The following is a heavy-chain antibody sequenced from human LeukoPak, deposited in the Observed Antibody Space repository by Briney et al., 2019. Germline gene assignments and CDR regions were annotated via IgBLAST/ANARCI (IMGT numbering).Heavy chain of an antibody. Sequence: GGSLRLSCAASGFTFSSYAMSWVRQAPGKGLEWVSAISGSGGSTYYADSVKGRFTISRDDSKNTLYLQMNSLRAEDTAIYYCAKGASYSSTWRFDYWGQGTLVTVSS. D-gene: IGHD6-13*01. CDR1: GFTFSSYA. CDR2: ISGSGGST. CDR3: AKGASYSSTWRFDY. J-gene: IGHJ4*02. V-gene: IGHV3-23*01.